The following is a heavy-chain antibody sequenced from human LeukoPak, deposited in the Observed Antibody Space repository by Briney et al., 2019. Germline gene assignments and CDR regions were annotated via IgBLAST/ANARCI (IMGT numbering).Heavy chain of an antibody. CDR3: VMPIFGAAYYFDY. V-gene: IGHV1-18*01. J-gene: IGHJ4*02. CDR2: ISTYNGNT. D-gene: IGHD3-3*01. Sequence: ASVKVSCKASGYTFTTNGISWVRQAPGQGLEWMGWISTYNGNTNYAQKLQGRVTMTTDTSASTAYMELRSLRSDDTAVYYRVMPIFGAAYYFDYWGQGTLVTVSS. CDR1: GYTFTTNG.